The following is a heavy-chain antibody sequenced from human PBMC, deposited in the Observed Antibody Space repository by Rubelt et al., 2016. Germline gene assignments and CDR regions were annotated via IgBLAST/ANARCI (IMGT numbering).Heavy chain of an antibody. V-gene: IGHV3-53*04. Sequence: EVQLVESGGGLIQPGGSLRLSCAASGFSVSTNYMSWVRQAPGKGLEWVSVIYSGGSTYYADSVKGRFTISRHNSKNTLLRQMNSLRAEDTAVYYCARVSRFANYYFGMDVWSQGTTVTVSS. CDR3: ARVSRFANYYFGMDV. CDR1: GFSVSTNY. J-gene: IGHJ6*02. CDR2: IYSGGST. D-gene: IGHD2-21*01.